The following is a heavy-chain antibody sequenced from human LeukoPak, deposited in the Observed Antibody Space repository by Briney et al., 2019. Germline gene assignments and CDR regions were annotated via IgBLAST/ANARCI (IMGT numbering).Heavy chain of an antibody. V-gene: IGHV4-31*03. J-gene: IGHJ4*02. CDR3: AREGDIAFDY. CDR2: IYYSGST. Sequence: PSETLSLTCTVSGGSISSGGYYWSWIRQHPGKGLEWIGYIYYSGSTYYNPSLKSRVTISVDTSKNQFSLKLSSVTAADTAVCYCAREGDIAFDYWGQGTLVTVSS. CDR1: GGSISSGGYY. D-gene: IGHD5-12*01.